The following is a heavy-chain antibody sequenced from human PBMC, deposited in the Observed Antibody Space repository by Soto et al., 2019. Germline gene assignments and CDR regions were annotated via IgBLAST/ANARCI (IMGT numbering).Heavy chain of an antibody. D-gene: IGHD6-6*01. CDR3: ARHFASSSTPNAFDI. J-gene: IGHJ3*02. Sequence: GESLKISCKGSGYSFTSYWIGWVRQMPGKGLEWMGIIYPGDSDTRYSPSFQGQVTISADKSISTAYLQWSSLKASDTAMYYCARHFASSSTPNAFDIWGQGTMVTVSS. V-gene: IGHV5-51*01. CDR1: GYSFTSYW. CDR2: IYPGDSDT.